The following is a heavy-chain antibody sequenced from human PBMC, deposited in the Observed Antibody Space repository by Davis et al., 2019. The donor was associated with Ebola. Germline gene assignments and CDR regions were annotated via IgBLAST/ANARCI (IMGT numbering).Heavy chain of an antibody. V-gene: IGHV4-39*01. Sequence: SETLSLTCTVSGGSISTYYWGWIRQPPGKGLEWIGSIYYSGSTYYNPSLKSRVTISVDTSKNQFSLKLSSVTAADTAVYYCARQGRGYYYYGMDVWGQGTTVTVSS. D-gene: IGHD3-10*01. J-gene: IGHJ6*02. CDR1: GGSISTYY. CDR2: IYYSGST. CDR3: ARQGRGYYYYGMDV.